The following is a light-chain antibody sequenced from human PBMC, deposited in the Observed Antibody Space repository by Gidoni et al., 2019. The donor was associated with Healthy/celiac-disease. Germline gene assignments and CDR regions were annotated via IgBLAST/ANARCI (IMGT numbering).Light chain of an antibody. CDR3: QQYNNWPKT. Sequence: ELVMTQSPATLSVSPGERATLSCRASQSVSSNLAWYQQKPGQAPRLLIYGAATRATGIPARCSGSGSGTEFTLTISSLQSEDFAVYYCQQYNNWPKTFXGXTKVEIK. CDR2: GAA. CDR1: QSVSSN. V-gene: IGKV3-15*01. J-gene: IGKJ4*01.